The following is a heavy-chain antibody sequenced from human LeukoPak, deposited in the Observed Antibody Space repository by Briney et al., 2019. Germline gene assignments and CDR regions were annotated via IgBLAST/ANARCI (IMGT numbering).Heavy chain of an antibody. V-gene: IGHV4-4*02. CDR2: VSLSGLT. CDR1: GGSITSTNW. J-gene: IGHJ4*02. Sequence: SETLSLTCGVSGGSITSTNWWSWVRQPPGQGLEWIGEVSLSGLTNYNPSLSSRVIMALDTSKNHLSLHLTSVTAADTAVYFCSRENGAFSPFGYWGQGYLVTVLS. CDR3: SRENGAFSPFGY. D-gene: IGHD2-8*01.